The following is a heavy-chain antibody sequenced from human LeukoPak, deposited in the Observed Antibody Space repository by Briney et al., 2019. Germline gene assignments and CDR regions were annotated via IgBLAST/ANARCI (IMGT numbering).Heavy chain of an antibody. CDR1: GYTFTSYA. V-gene: IGHV1-3*01. Sequence: ASVKVSCKASGYTFTSYAMHWVRQAPGQRLEWMGWINAGNGNTKYSQKFQGRVTITRDTSASTAYMELSSLRSEDTAVYYCAIARRYEFFPYYYDSSGYYFFDYWGQGTLVTVSS. D-gene: IGHD3-22*01. CDR3: AIARRYEFFPYYYDSSGYYFFDY. J-gene: IGHJ4*02. CDR2: INAGNGNT.